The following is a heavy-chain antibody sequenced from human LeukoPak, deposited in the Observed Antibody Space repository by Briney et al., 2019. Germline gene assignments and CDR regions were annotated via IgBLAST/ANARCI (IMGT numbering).Heavy chain of an antibody. CDR3: ATSNDAKIAPFDH. D-gene: IGHD2-21*01. V-gene: IGHV4-4*09. J-gene: IGHJ4*02. CDR1: GVSMSAYQ. Sequence: SETLSLTCTVSGVSMSAYQWRWVRQSPEKGLEWIGCINTKGETSYNPSLKSRVTTSVDTSKSQFSLRLTSVTAADTAVYYCATSNDAKIAPFDHWGQGAPVTVSS. CDR2: INTKGET.